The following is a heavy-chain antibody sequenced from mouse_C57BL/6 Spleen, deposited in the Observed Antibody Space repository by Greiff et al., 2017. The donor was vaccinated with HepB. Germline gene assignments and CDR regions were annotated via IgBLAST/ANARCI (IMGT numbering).Heavy chain of an antibody. CDR2: IDPSDSET. J-gene: IGHJ4*01. Sequence: QVHVKQSGAELVRPGSSVKLSCKASGYTFTSYWMHWVKQRPIQGLEWIGNIDPSDSETYYNQKFKDKATLTVDKSSSTAYMQLSSLTSEDSAVYYCATLPMDYWGQGTSVTVSS. CDR3: ATLPMDY. V-gene: IGHV1-52*01. CDR1: GYTFTSYW.